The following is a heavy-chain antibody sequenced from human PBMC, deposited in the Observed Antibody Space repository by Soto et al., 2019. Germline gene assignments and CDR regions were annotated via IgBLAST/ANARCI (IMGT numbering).Heavy chain of an antibody. CDR3: ERDTNRLEN. D-gene: IGHD3-3*01. V-gene: IGHV3-11*01. Sequence: GVSLRLSCVVSGFSVSDSYMTWVRQIPGKGLEWIASISSGAFTISYAAAVKGRFTISRDDGHNSLFLQMDSLRAEDTALYYCERDTNRLENWGQGPLVTVSS. J-gene: IGHJ4*02. CDR2: ISSGAFTI. CDR1: GFSVSDSY.